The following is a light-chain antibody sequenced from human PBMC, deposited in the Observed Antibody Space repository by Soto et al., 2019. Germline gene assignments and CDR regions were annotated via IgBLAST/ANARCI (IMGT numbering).Light chain of an antibody. CDR3: QQYGSTQWT. J-gene: IGKJ1*01. Sequence: EMVVTQSPCTLSVCTGERATLACVAIQSVSSRYLAWYLQKPGQAPRFLIYGASRRATGIPDRFSGSGSGTDFTLTTTRLEPQDFAVYYCQQYGSTQWTLGQGTKVDI. V-gene: IGKV3-20*01. CDR1: QSVSSRY. CDR2: GAS.